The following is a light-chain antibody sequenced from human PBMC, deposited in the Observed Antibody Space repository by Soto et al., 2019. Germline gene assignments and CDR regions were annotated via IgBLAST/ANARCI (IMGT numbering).Light chain of an antibody. CDR2: WAS. CDR3: QQYYSTPPT. CDR1: QSVLYSSINKNY. V-gene: IGKV4-1*01. Sequence: DIVMTQSPDFLAVSLGERATINCKSSQSVLYSSINKNYLAWYQQKPGQPPKLLIYWASTRESGVPDRFSGSGSGTDFTLTITSLQAEDVAVYYCQQYYSTPPTFGQGTKVEIK. J-gene: IGKJ1*01.